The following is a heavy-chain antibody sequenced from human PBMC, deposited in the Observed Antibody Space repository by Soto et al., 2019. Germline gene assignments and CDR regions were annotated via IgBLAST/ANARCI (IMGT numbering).Heavy chain of an antibody. CDR3: ARDYYDDSSGYYSPRGMDV. D-gene: IGHD3-22*01. V-gene: IGHV3-33*01. J-gene: IGHJ6*02. CDR1: GFTFSSYG. CDR2: IWYDGSNK. Sequence: GGSLRLSCAASGFTFSSYGMHWVRQAPGKGLEWVAVIWYDGSNKYYADSVKGRFTISRDNSKNTLYLQMNSLRAGDTAVYYCARDYYDDSSGYYSPRGMDVWGQGTTVTVS.